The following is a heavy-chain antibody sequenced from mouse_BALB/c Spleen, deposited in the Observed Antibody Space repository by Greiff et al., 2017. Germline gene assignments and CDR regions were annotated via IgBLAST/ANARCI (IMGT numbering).Heavy chain of an antibody. Sequence: QVQLQQSAAELARPGASVKMSCKASGYTFTSYTMHWVKQRPGQGLEWIGYINPSSGYTEYNQKFKDKTTLTADKSSSTAYMQLSSLTSEDSAVYYCARTGYRYGYYAMDYWGQGTSVTVSS. CDR3: ARTGYRYGYYAMDY. D-gene: IGHD2-14*01. V-gene: IGHV1-4*02. J-gene: IGHJ4*01. CDR2: INPSSGYT. CDR1: GYTFTSYT.